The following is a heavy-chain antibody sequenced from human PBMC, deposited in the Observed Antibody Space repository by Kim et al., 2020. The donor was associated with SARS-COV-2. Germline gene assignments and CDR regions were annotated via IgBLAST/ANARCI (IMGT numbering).Heavy chain of an antibody. V-gene: IGHV1-69*01. Sequence: FQGGVTITADESTSTAYMELSSLRSEDTAVYYCARTPDSSGYYSPYYFDYWGQGTLVTVSS. J-gene: IGHJ4*02. D-gene: IGHD3-22*01. CDR3: ARTPDSSGYYSPYYFDY.